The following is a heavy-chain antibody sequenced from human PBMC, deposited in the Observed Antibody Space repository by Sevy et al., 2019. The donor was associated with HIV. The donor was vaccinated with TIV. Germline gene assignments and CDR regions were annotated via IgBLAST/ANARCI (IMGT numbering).Heavy chain of an antibody. Sequence: GGSLRLSCAASGFTFSDYYMTWIRQAPGKGLEWVSHISTSGTTIYYADSVKGRFIISRDNAKNSLYLQMNSLRAEDTALYYCAREYLNTSWHNYYYDGMDVWGQGPTVTVSS. D-gene: IGHD1-26*01. CDR2: ISTSGTTI. V-gene: IGHV3-11*04. CDR1: GFTFSDYY. CDR3: AREYLNTSWHNYYYDGMDV. J-gene: IGHJ6*02.